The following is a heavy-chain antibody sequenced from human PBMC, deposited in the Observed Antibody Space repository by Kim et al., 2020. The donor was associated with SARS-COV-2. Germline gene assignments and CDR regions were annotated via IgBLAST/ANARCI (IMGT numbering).Heavy chain of an antibody. D-gene: IGHD6-13*01. CDR2: ISSDGRTE. CDR1: GFTFSSHA. V-gene: IGHV3-30*04. J-gene: IGHJ4*02. CDR3: AREAAGGFDF. Sequence: LSLTCAASGFTFSSHAMHWVRQAPGKGLEWVAEISSDGRTEHFADAVQGRFIIPRDNSKSTLYLQMNRLRVEDTAVYYCAREAAGGFDFWGQGTLVT.